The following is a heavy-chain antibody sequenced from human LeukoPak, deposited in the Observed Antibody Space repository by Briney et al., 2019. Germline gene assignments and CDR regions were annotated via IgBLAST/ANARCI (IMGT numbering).Heavy chain of an antibody. CDR1: GFTFNRAC. J-gene: IGHJ4*02. CDR3: ARVTAVAGTSVGVDA. V-gene: IGHV3-7*01. Sequence: GGSLRLSCSASGFTFNRACMSWVRQAPGKGLEWVASIKQDGSEEFYVDSVKGRFTISRDNAKNTLYLQMNSLRAEDTAVYYCARVTAVAGTSVGVDAWGQGILVTVS. D-gene: IGHD6-19*01. CDR2: IKQDGSEE.